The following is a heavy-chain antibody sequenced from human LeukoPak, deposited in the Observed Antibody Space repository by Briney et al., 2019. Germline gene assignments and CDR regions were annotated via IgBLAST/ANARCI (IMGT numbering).Heavy chain of an antibody. CDR2: IHYTGST. J-gene: IGHJ4*02. CDR1: GGSISSYY. D-gene: IGHD5-24*01. CDR3: ARSEGMATIPFDY. Sequence: SETLSLTCTVSGGSISSYYWTWIRQPPGKGLEWIGYIHYTGSTNSNPSLKSRVTTSVDTSKNQFSLKLRSVTAADTAVYYCARSEGMATIPFDYWGQGTLVTVSS. V-gene: IGHV4-59*01.